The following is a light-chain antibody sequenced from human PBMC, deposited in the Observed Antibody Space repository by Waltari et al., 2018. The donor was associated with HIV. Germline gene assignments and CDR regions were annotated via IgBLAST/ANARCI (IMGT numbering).Light chain of an antibody. CDR2: GAS. Sequence: EILMTQFQDTLSVSPGERVTLSCRASQSVGTNLAWYQQKPGQAPRLLIYGASFTATDISDRFSGSGSGTDFTLTINSLQSEDFAVYYCQHYSNWPPWTFGPGTRVEMK. V-gene: IGKV3-15*01. CDR3: QHYSNWPPWT. J-gene: IGKJ1*01. CDR1: QSVGTN.